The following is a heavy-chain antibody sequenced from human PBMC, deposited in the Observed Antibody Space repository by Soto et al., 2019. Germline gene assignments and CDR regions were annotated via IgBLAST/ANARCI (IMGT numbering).Heavy chain of an antibody. Sequence: PSETLSLTCAVYGGLYSGDYWSWIRQAPGKGLEWIGEIHHSGTTNYNPSLKSRVTISLDRSKNQFTLNLSSMTAADAAVYYCANDYGDYRNDAFDIWSPGTRVT. J-gene: IGHJ3*02. CDR1: GGLYSGDY. D-gene: IGHD4-17*01. CDR3: ANDYGDYRNDAFDI. V-gene: IGHV4-34*01. CDR2: IHHSGTT.